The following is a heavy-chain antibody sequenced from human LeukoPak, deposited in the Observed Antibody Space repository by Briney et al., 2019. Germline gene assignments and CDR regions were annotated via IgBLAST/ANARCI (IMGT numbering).Heavy chain of an antibody. CDR3: ARKGYVDTAMVV. D-gene: IGHD5-18*01. CDR2: IIPIFGTA. J-gene: IGHJ4*02. CDR1: GYTFTGYY. Sequence: GASVKVSCKASGYTFTGYYMHWVRQAPGQGLEWMGGIIPIFGTANYAQKFQGRVTITADKSTSTAYMELRSLRSDDTAVYYCARKGYVDTAMVVWGQGTLVTVSS. V-gene: IGHV1-69*06.